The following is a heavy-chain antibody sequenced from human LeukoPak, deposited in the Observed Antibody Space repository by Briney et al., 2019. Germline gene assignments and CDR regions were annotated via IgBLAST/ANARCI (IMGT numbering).Heavy chain of an antibody. J-gene: IGHJ4*02. CDR3: ATKQWLAPPPDS. CDR2: INTHGTVT. Sequence: GGSLRLSCAASGFTFSKYWMLWVRQAPGKGLESVSRINTHGTVTTYADSVKGRFTLSRDNADNTMFLQMNSVRDEDTAVYYCATKQWLAPPPDSWGQGTPVTVSS. D-gene: IGHD6-19*01. V-gene: IGHV3-74*01. CDR1: GFTFSKYW.